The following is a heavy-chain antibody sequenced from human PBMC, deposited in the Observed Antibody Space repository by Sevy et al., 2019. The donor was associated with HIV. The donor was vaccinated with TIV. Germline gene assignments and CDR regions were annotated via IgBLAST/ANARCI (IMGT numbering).Heavy chain of an antibody. CDR3: AKGYYGFWSGYYYGMDV. CDR2: MNPNSGNT. V-gene: IGHV1-8*01. Sequence: ASVKVSCNASGYTFTSYDINWVRQATGQGLEWMGWMNPNSGNTGNAQKFQGRVIMTRNTSITTAYMELSSLKSEDMAVYYCAKGYYGFWSGYYYGMDVWGQGTTVTVSS. CDR1: GYTFTSYD. D-gene: IGHD3-3*01. J-gene: IGHJ6*02.